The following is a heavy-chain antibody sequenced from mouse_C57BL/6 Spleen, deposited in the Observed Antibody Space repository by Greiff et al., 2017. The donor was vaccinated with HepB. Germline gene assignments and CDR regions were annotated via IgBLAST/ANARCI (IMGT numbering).Heavy chain of an antibody. V-gene: IGHV14-1*01. D-gene: IGHD2-2*01. CDR2: IDPEDGDT. CDR3: TFYGYDDYAMDY. J-gene: IGHJ4*01. CDR1: GFNIKDYY. Sequence: VQLQQSGAELVRPGASVKLSCTASGFNIKDYYMHWVKQRPEQGLEWIGRIDPEDGDTEYAPKFQGKATMTADTSSNTAYLQLSSLTSEDTAVYYCTFYGYDDYAMDYWGQGTSVTVSS.